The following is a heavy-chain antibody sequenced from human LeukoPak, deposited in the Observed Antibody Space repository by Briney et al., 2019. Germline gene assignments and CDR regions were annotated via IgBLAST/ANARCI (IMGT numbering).Heavy chain of an antibody. D-gene: IGHD3-22*01. J-gene: IGHJ4*02. V-gene: IGHV1-69*05. Sequence: GASVKVSCKASRGTFSSYAISWVRQAPGQGLEWMGGIIPIFGTANYAQKFQGRVTITTDESTSTAYMELSSLRSEDTAVYYCARDIYYYDSSGLLGYWGQGTLVTVSS. CDR3: ARDIYYYDSSGLLGY. CDR1: RGTFSSYA. CDR2: IIPIFGTA.